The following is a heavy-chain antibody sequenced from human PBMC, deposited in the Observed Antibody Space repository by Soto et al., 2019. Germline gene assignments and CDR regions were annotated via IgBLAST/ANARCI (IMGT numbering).Heavy chain of an antibody. CDR3: AGDRQSYHFWSGYQNEGPYDMDV. J-gene: IGHJ6*02. CDR2: INHSGGT. CDR1: GGSFSGYE. V-gene: IGHV4-34*01. Sequence: XTLSLPCAVYGGSFSGYEWTWIRQAPGKGLELIGEINHSGGTNYNSSLKSRVTISIDKSKSQFSLILYSVTAADTAVYYCAGDRQSYHFWSGYQNEGPYDMDVWGQGTTGTVSS. D-gene: IGHD3-3*02.